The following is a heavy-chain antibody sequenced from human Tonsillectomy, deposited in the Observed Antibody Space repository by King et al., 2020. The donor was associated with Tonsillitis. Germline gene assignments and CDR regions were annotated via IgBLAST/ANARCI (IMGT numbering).Heavy chain of an antibody. J-gene: IGHJ6*02. CDR2: IYHSGST. D-gene: IGHD3-3*01. CDR3: AIIGGETYDDFWSPTRGMAV. V-gene: IGHV4-4*02. CDR1: GGSISISKW. Sequence: QLQESGPGLVKPSGTLSLTCAVSGGSISISKWWSWVRQPPGKGLEWIGEIYHSGSTNYNPSLKSRVTISLDKSKNQFSLKLSSVTAADTAVYYWAIIGGETYDDFWSPTRGMAVWGQGNTVTGSS.